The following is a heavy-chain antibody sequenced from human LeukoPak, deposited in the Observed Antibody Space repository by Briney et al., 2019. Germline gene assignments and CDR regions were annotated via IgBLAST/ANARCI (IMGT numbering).Heavy chain of an antibody. CDR1: GASISSDF. CDR2: IYTSGIS. CDR3: AREGGSSRNFDY. D-gene: IGHD6-13*01. V-gene: IGHV4-4*07. J-gene: IGHJ4*02. Sequence: SETLSLTCTVSGASISSDFWSWIRQPAGKGLEWIGRIYTSGISNYNPSLKSRLTMSVDTAKNQFSLNLTSVTAADTAVYYCAREGGSSRNFDYWGQGTLVTVSS.